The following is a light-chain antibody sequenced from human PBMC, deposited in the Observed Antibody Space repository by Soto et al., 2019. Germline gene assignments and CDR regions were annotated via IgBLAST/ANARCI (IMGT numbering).Light chain of an antibody. CDR2: DAS. Sequence: EILLTPSPHSLSLSPRARXAXTCLTNQEINKNLILYQQKPGKSPKLLIYDASYFETWFPSRFSPSGSWTCFTFTIISLQPEDFAAYYCQQIYNGPLSFGQGTKV. CDR3: QQIYNGPLS. V-gene: IGKV1-33*01. CDR1: QEINKN. J-gene: IGKJ1*01.